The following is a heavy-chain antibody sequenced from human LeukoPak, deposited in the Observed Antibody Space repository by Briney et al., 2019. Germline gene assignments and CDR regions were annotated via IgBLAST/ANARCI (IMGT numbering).Heavy chain of an antibody. CDR2: ISSSSSYI. J-gene: IGHJ4*02. Sequence: GGSLRLSCAASGFTFSRFSMNWVRQAPGKGLEWVSSISSSSSYIYYADSVKGRFTISRDNAKNSLYLQMNSLRAEDTAVYYCAREPHSIAAPSRRYFDYWGQGTLVTVSS. CDR1: GFTFSRFS. D-gene: IGHD6-6*01. CDR3: AREPHSIAAPSRRYFDY. V-gene: IGHV3-21*01.